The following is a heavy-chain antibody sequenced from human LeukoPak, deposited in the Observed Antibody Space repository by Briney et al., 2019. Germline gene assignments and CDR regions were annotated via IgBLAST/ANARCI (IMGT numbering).Heavy chain of an antibody. Sequence: SETLSLTCTVSGYSISSGYYWRWIRQPPGKGLEWIESIYHSGSTYYNPSLKSRVTISVDTSKNQFSLKLSSVTAADTAVYYCALYYYDSSGYLGPGWFDPWGQGTLVTVSS. CDR3: ALYYYDSSGYLGPGWFDP. V-gene: IGHV4-38-2*02. CDR1: GYSISSGYY. J-gene: IGHJ5*02. D-gene: IGHD3-22*01. CDR2: IYHSGST.